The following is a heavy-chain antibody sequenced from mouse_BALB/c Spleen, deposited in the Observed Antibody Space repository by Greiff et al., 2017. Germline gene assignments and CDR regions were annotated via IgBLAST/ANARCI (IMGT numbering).Heavy chain of an antibody. J-gene: IGHJ4*01. Sequence: VQLQQPGAELVKPGAPVKLSCKASGYTFTSYWMNWVKQRPGLGLEWIGRIDPSDSETHYNQKFKDKATLTVDKSSSTAYIQLNSLTSEDSAVYYCSRGIPTGYYAMDYWGQGTSVTVSS. CDR2: IDPSDSET. CDR3: SRGIPTGYYAMDY. D-gene: IGHD5-1-1*01. V-gene: IGHV1-69*02. CDR1: GYTFTSYW.